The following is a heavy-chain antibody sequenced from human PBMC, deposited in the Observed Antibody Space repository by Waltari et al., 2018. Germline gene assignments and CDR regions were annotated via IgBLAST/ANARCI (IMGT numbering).Heavy chain of an antibody. CDR3: AKGVDYGDYRGLAFDI. D-gene: IGHD4-17*01. V-gene: IGHV3-23*01. Sequence: LRLSCAASGFTFSSYAMSWVRQAPGKGLEWVSAISGSGGSTYYADSVKGRFTISRDNSKNTLYLQMNSLRAEDTAVYYCAKGVDYGDYRGLAFDIWGQGTMVTVSS. CDR2: ISGSGGST. CDR1: GFTFSSYA. J-gene: IGHJ3*02.